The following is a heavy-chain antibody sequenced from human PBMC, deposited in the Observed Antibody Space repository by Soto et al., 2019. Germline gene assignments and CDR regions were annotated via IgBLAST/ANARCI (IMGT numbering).Heavy chain of an antibody. Sequence: GGSLRLSCAASGFTFISYWMSWVRQAPGKGLEWVANIKQDGSEKYYVDSVKGRFTISRDNAKNSLYLQMNSLRAEDTAVYYCARDRPIAAAGTQPDYWGQGTLVTVSS. CDR3: ARDRPIAAAGTQPDY. CDR2: IKQDGSEK. J-gene: IGHJ4*02. V-gene: IGHV3-7*01. CDR1: GFTFISYW. D-gene: IGHD6-13*01.